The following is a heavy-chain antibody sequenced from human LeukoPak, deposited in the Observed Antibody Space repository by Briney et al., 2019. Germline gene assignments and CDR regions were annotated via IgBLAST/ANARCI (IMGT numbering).Heavy chain of an antibody. Sequence: GGSLRLSRAASGFTLGTYWMHWVRQAPGKGLVWVSRINYNGGSTTYADSVKGRFTISRDNAKNTLYLHMNSLRAEDTGVFYCARGPAYTSGWYGLDVWGHGTTVTVSS. CDR3: ARGPAYTSGWYGLDV. V-gene: IGHV3-74*01. J-gene: IGHJ6*02. D-gene: IGHD6-19*01. CDR1: GFTLGTYW. CDR2: INYNGGST.